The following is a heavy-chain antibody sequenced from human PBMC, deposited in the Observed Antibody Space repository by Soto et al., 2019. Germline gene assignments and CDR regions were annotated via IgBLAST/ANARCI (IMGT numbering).Heavy chain of an antibody. Sequence: ASVKVSCKASGYTFTGYYMHWVRQAPGQGLEWMGWINPNSGGTNYAQKFQGWVTMTRDTSSSTSYMELSRLRSDETAVYYWARGYNGNDDESPEFGRPPSHLDYWGQGTLVTVSS. D-gene: IGHD1-1*01. CDR1: GYTFTGYY. J-gene: IGHJ4*02. V-gene: IGHV1-2*04. CDR3: ARGYNGNDDESPEFGRPPSHLDY. CDR2: INPNSGGT.